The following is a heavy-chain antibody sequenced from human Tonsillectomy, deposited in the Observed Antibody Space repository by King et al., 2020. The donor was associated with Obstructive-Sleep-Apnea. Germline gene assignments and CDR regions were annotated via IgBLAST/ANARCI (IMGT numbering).Heavy chain of an antibody. CDR2: LFSTDQK. CDR3: ARIVSGDYGGYFDE. CDR1: GFSLSNARMG. V-gene: IGHV2-26*01. J-gene: IGHJ4*02. Sequence: TLKESGLVLVKPTETLTLTCTVSGFSLSNARMGESWIRQPPGKALDWLGHLFSTDQKYDSTSLKSRLTTSKDTSRNQVVLTMTNMDPVDTATYYCARIVSGDYGGYFDEWGQGTLVTVSS. D-gene: IGHD4-17*01.